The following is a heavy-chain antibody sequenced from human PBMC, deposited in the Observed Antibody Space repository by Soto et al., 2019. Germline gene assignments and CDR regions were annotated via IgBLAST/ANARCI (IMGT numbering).Heavy chain of an antibody. CDR3: ARADPYYYDSSGYSSSGAFDI. CDR1: GGSFSGYY. CDR2: INHSGST. Sequence: SETLSLTCAVYGGSFSGYYWSWIRQPPGKGLEWIGEINHSGSTNYNPSLKGRVTISVDTSKNQFSLKLSSVTAADTAVYYCARADPYYYDSSGYSSSGAFDIWGQGTMVTVS. V-gene: IGHV4-34*01. J-gene: IGHJ3*02. D-gene: IGHD3-22*01.